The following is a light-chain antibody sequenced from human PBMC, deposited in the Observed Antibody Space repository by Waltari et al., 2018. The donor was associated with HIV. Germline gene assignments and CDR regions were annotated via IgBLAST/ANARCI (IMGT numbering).Light chain of an antibody. CDR2: QDN. J-gene: IGLJ2*01. V-gene: IGLV3-1*01. CDR1: KLAYKC. Sequence: TQPASVSVSLGQTVNIPCSGHKLAYKCSCWYQQKAGQSPVLVMYQDNKLPSGIPERFSGSNFGNTATLTISGTQAMDEADYYCQAWDSGTVLFGGGTELTVL. CDR3: QAWDSGTVL.